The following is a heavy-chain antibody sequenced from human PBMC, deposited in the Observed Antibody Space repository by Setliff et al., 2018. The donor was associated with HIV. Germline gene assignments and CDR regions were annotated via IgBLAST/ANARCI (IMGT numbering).Heavy chain of an antibody. CDR1: DFNFGDFT. J-gene: IGHJ6*04. CDR2: IGITTYGGTT. V-gene: IGHV3-49*04. CDR3: TRVIGIVVVITIDV. Sequence: GGSLRLSCAGSDFNFGDFTVSWVRQAPGKGLEWVASIGITTYGGTTDYAASVKGRFTISRDDSKNSAYLQMNSLKTEDTAVYYCTRVIGIVVVITIDVWGKGTTVTVSS. D-gene: IGHD3-22*01.